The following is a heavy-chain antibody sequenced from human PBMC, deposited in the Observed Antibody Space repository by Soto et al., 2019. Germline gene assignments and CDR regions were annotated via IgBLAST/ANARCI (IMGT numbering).Heavy chain of an antibody. V-gene: IGHV4-59*07. Sequence: PSDTLSLTCNLSNGSLNFHYWSWIRQPPGKELQWIGNIYYRGTTNYNPSLQGRVTMSIDTSKNQLSLMLTSVTAADTAVYYCTSVATAVPSWGRGVLVTVSS. CDR3: TSVATAVPS. CDR1: NGSLNFHY. J-gene: IGHJ5*02. D-gene: IGHD5-18*01. CDR2: IYYRGTT.